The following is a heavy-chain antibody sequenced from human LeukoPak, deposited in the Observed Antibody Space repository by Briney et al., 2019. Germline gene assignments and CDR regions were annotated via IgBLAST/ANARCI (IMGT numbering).Heavy chain of an antibody. CDR2: ISRSSSTI. CDR3: VRDHHRRLYDSQARDTFDI. V-gene: IGHV3-48*01. Sequence: GGSLRLSCAASGITFTNYSMNWVRQAPGKGLEWVSYISRSSSTIYYADSVKGRFTISRDNAKNSLYLQMNSLRAEDTAVYYCVRDHHRRLYDSQARDTFDIWGQGTMVTVSS. J-gene: IGHJ3*02. CDR1: GITFTNYS. D-gene: IGHD3-22*01.